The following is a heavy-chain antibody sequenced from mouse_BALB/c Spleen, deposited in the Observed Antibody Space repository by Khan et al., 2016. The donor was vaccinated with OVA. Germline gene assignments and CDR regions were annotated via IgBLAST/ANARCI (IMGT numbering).Heavy chain of an antibody. CDR3: ASGRLLLRYPDYFDY. CDR2: ISYSGST. Sequence: EVQLQESGPGLLKPSQSLSLTCTVTGYSITSDYAWNWIRQFPGNKPEWMAYISYSGSTTSSPSLRSRISITRDTSKNQFFLQLNSVTTEDTVTYYCASGRLLLRYPDYFDYWGQGTTLTVSS. V-gene: IGHV3-2*02. CDR1: GYSITSDYA. D-gene: IGHD1-1*01. J-gene: IGHJ2*01.